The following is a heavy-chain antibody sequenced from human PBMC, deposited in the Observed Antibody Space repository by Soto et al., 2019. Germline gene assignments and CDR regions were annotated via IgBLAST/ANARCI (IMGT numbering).Heavy chain of an antibody. J-gene: IGHJ4*02. CDR3: ARARGYSYGPDY. Sequence: SETLSLTCAVSGGSISSGGYSWSWIRQPPGKGLEWIGYIYHSGSTYYNPSLKSRVTISVDRSKNQFSLKLSSVTAADTAVYYCARARGYSYGPDYWGRGTLVTVSS. D-gene: IGHD5-18*01. CDR2: IYHSGST. V-gene: IGHV4-30-2*01. CDR1: GGSISSGGYS.